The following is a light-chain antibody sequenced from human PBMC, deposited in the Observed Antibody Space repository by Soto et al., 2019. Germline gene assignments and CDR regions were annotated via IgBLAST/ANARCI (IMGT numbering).Light chain of an antibody. CDR1: QSLLYGAGYMY. Sequence: DIVMTQSPLSLPVTPGEPASISCRSSQSLLYGAGYMYVDWYLQKPGQPPQLLIFLGSNRASGVPDRFSGSVSGKDFTLKISRVETEDVGVYYCMQTLQTPYTFGRGTKLEIK. J-gene: IGKJ2*01. V-gene: IGKV2-28*01. CDR3: MQTLQTPYT. CDR2: LGS.